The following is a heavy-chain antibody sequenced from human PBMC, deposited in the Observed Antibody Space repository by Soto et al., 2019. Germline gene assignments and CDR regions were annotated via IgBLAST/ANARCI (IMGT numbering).Heavy chain of an antibody. CDR1: GFTFSDYS. D-gene: IGHD1-26*01. V-gene: IGHV3-48*02. J-gene: IGHJ3*02. CDR3: ARDHMSPIGM. CDR2: IRTSPPII. Sequence: GGSLRLSCAASGFTFSDYSMNWVRQAPGKGLECVSYIRTSPPIISYADSVKGRFTISRGNAKNSLYLQMNSLRDEATPVYYGARDHMSPIGMWGQGTMVTVS.